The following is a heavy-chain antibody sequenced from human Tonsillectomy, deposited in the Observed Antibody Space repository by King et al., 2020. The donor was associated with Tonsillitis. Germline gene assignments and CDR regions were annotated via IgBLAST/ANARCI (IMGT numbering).Heavy chain of an antibody. CDR2: IYYSGST. J-gene: IGHJ4*02. CDR1: CGSISSGVYY. V-gene: IGHV4-31*03. CDR3: AIRFLGYYFDY. Sequence: VQLQESGPGLVKPSQTLSLTCTVSCGSISSGVYYWSWIRQPPGKGLEWIGYIYYSGSTYYNPSLKSRVTISVDTSKNHFSLKLSSVTAADTAVYYCAIRFLGYYFDYWGQGTLVTVSS. D-gene: IGHD3-3*01.